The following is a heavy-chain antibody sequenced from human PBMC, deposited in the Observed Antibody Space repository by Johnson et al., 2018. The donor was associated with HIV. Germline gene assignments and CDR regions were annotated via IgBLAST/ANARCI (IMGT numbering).Heavy chain of an antibody. CDR3: ARVTPQRGDNDVFDI. CDR1: GFTVSSNY. D-gene: IGHD3-16*01. CDR2: IYSGGSA. V-gene: IGHV3-66*01. Sequence: VKLVESGGGLVQPGGSLRLSCAASGFTVSSNYMSWVRRAPGKGLEWVSVIYSGGSAYYADSVQGRFTISRDNSKNTLYLQMNSLRAEDTAVYYCARVTPQRGDNDVFDIWGQGTMVTVSS. J-gene: IGHJ3*02.